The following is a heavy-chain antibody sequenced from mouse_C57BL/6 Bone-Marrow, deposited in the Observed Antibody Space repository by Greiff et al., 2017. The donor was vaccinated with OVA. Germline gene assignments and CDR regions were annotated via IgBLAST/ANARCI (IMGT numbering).Heavy chain of an antibody. D-gene: IGHD1-1*01. CDR3: ARGGSSFYYAMDY. CDR2: ISSGSSTI. J-gene: IGHJ4*01. CDR1: GFTFSDYG. Sequence: EVQVVESGGDLVKPGGSLKLSCAASGFTFSDYGMHWVRQAPEKGLEWVAYISSGSSTIYYADTVKGRFTISRDNAKNTLFLQMTSLRSEDTAMYYCARGGSSFYYAMDYWGQGTSVTVSS. V-gene: IGHV5-17*01.